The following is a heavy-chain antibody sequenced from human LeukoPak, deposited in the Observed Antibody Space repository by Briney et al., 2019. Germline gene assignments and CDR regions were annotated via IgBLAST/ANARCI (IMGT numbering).Heavy chain of an antibody. CDR2: IKQDGSEK. V-gene: IGHV3-7*03. Sequence: QSGVSLRLSCAASGFTFSSYWMSWVRQAPGKGLEWVANIKQDGSEKYYVDSVKGRFTISRDNSKNTLYLQMNSLRAEDTAVYYCAKHFYYYYGMDVWGQGTTVTVSS. CDR1: GFTFSSYW. CDR3: AKHFYYYYGMDV. J-gene: IGHJ6*02.